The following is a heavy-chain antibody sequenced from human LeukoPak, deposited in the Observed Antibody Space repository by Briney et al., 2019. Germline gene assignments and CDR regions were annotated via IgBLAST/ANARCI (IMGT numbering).Heavy chain of an antibody. CDR1: GGTFNSYG. D-gene: IGHD3-10*01. CDR2: ISAYNGNT. Sequence: ASVKVSCKASGGTFNSYGIIWVRQAPGQGLEWMGWISAYNGNTNYAQKLQGRVTMTTDTSTSTAYMELRSLRSDDTAVYYCARVGGYGSGSYYKDYYYYYYMDVWGKGTTVTVSS. V-gene: IGHV1-18*01. J-gene: IGHJ6*03. CDR3: ARVGGYGSGSYYKDYYYYYYMDV.